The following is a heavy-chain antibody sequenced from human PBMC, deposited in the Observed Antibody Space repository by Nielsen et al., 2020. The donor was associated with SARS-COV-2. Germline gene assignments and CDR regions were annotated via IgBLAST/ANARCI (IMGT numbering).Heavy chain of an antibody. Sequence: ASVKVSCKASGYTFTGYYMHWVRQAPGQGLEWMGRINPNSGGTNYAQKFQGRVTMTRDTSISTAYMELSRLRSDDTVVYYCARSPIAVAGRYYYYGMDVWGQGTTVTVSS. CDR2: INPNSGGT. V-gene: IGHV1-2*05. CDR1: GYTFTGYY. J-gene: IGHJ6*02. D-gene: IGHD6-19*01. CDR3: ARSPIAVAGRYYYYGMDV.